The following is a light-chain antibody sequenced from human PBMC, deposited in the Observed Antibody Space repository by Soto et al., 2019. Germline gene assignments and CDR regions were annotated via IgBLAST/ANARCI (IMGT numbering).Light chain of an antibody. CDR2: GAS. V-gene: IGKV3-20*01. CDR1: QSVSSSF. Sequence: IVLTQSPGTLSLSPGERATLSCRASQSVSSSFLGWYQQKPGQAPRLLIYGASSRATGIPDRFSGSGSGTDFTLTISRLESEDFAVYYCHQYGSSPRTFGQGTKVDIK. J-gene: IGKJ1*01. CDR3: HQYGSSPRT.